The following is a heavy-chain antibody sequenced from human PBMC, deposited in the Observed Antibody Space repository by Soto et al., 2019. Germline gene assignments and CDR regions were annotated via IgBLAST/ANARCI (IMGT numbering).Heavy chain of an antibody. V-gene: IGHV3-53*01. CDR1: WVNVRSKH. Sequence: VQLVESGGGLIQPGGALGLFCSAFWVNVRSKHITLIPQGPGRGPEWVSTNYPRGDTFYADSVKGRFAISRDNSKNMLYLQMNSLRPEDTAVYYCATGVDAAKDGYWGQGTLVTVSS. CDR3: ATGVDAAKDGY. CDR2: NYPRGDT. D-gene: IGHD5-18*01. J-gene: IGHJ4*02.